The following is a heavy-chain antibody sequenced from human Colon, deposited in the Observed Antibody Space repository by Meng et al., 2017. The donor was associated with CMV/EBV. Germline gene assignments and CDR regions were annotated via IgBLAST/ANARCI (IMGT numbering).Heavy chain of an antibody. CDR1: GFTFDDYG. CDR2: INWNGGST. V-gene: IGHV3-20*04. J-gene: IGHJ6*02. D-gene: IGHD2-2*01. Sequence: GGSLRLSCAASGFTFDDYGMSWVRQAPGKGLEWVSGINWNGGSTGYADSVKGRFTISRDNAKNSLYLQMNSLRAEDTALYYCAREKLPEGYCSSTSCYRTSYYYYYYGMDVWGQGTTVTVSS. CDR3: AREKLPEGYCSSTSCYRTSYYYYYYGMDV.